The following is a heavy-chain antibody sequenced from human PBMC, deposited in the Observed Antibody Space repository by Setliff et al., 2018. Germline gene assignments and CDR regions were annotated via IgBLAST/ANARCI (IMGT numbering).Heavy chain of an antibody. CDR1: GFTFSSYW. V-gene: IGHV3-21*04. D-gene: IGHD2-15*01. J-gene: IGHJ4*02. CDR2: INSTSSSYI. CDR3: AKRGPYCSGGTCHYYFDY. Sequence: PGGSLRLSCAASGFTFSSYWMHWVRQAPGKGLVWVSRINSTSSSYIYYADSVKGRFTISRDNAKNSLYLQMNSLRAEDTAVYYCAKRGPYCSGGTCHYYFDYWGQGTLVTVSS.